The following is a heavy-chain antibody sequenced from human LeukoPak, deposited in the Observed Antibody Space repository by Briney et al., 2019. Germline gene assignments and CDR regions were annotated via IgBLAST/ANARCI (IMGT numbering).Heavy chain of an antibody. J-gene: IGHJ4*02. D-gene: IGHD2-2*01. CDR2: INPIFGTA. CDR1: GGTFSSYA. Sequence: GASVKVSCKASGGTFSSYAISWVRQAPGQGLEWMGGINPIFGTANYAQKFQGRVTITTDESTSTAYMELSSLRSEDTAVYYCARVGPAAKLTFDYWGQGTLVTVSS. CDR3: ARVGPAAKLTFDY. V-gene: IGHV1-69*05.